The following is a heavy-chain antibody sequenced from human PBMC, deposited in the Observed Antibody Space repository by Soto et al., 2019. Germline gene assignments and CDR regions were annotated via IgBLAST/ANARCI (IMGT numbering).Heavy chain of an antibody. CDR1: GGTFSSYA. J-gene: IGHJ6*02. Sequence: ASVKVSCKASGGTFSSYAISWVRQAPGQGLEWMGGIIPIFGTANYAQKFQGRVTITADESTSTAYMELSSLRSEDTAVYYCAGHVSSGWHDYYYYGMDVWGQGTTVTVSS. CDR3: AGHVSSGWHDYYYYGMDV. V-gene: IGHV1-69*13. D-gene: IGHD6-19*01. CDR2: IIPIFGTA.